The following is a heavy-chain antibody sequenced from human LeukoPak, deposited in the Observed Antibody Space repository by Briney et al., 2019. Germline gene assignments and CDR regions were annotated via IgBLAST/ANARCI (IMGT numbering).Heavy chain of an antibody. CDR1: GFTFSSYS. CDR3: ARIVTLNWFDP. CDR2: ISSSSSTI. V-gene: IGHV3-48*01. J-gene: IGHJ5*02. Sequence: GGSLRLSCAASGFTFSSYSMNWVRQAPGKGLEWISYISSSSSTIYYADSVKGRFTISRDNAKNSLYLQMNSLRAEDTVVYYCARIVTLNWFDPWGQGALVTVSS. D-gene: IGHD3-9*01.